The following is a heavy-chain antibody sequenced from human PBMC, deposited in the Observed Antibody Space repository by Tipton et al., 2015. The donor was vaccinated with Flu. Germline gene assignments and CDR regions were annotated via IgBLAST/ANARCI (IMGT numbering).Heavy chain of an antibody. CDR3: ARGKSAYCGGDCQLDY. Sequence: QLVQSGAEVKKPGSSVKVSCKASGGTFSSYTISWVRQAPGQGLEWMGRIIPILGIANYAQKFQGRVTITADKSTSTAYMGLSSLRSEDTAVYYCARGKSAYCGGDCQLDYWGQGTLVTVSS. V-gene: IGHV1-69*09. CDR1: GGTFSSYT. D-gene: IGHD2-21*02. J-gene: IGHJ4*02. CDR2: IIPILGIA.